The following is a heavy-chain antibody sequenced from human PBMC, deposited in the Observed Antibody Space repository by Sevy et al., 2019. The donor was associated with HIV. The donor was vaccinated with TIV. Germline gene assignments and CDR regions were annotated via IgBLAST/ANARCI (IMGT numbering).Heavy chain of an antibody. Sequence: GSLRLSCAASGFAFSTHAMHWVRRAPGKGLEWVAVISYEGTETFYAASVEGRFTISRDNSKNMLSLQINSLKPEDTAVYYCARDGGYSIKWYPLYWGHGTLVTVSS. J-gene: IGHJ4*01. CDR2: ISYEGTET. CDR3: ARDGGYSIKWYPLY. D-gene: IGHD1-26*01. V-gene: IGHV3-30-3*01. CDR1: GFAFSTHA.